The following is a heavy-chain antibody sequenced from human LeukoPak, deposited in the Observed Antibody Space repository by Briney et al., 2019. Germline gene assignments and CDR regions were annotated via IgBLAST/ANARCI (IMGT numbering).Heavy chain of an antibody. V-gene: IGHV4-61*02. J-gene: IGHJ4*02. CDR3: ARSNSGSYRELDY. Sequence: SETLSLNCTVSGGSINSVSYLRSWIRQPAGKGVERIGRIYTSGNTNYNSSLMTRATISIDTSKNQFSLKLSSVTAADTAVYYCARSNSGSYRELDYWGQGALVTVSS. CDR2: IYTSGNT. CDR1: GGSINSVSYL. D-gene: IGHD1-26*01.